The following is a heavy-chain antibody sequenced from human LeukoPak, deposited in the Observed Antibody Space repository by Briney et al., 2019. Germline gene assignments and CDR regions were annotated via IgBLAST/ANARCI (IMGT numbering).Heavy chain of an antibody. D-gene: IGHD1-26*01. CDR1: GHRFTNHW. V-gene: IGHV5-51*01. J-gene: IGHJ5*02. CDR3: ARRPYSGSPNWFDP. Sequence: AGEPLKISCEVSGHRFTNHWIGWVRQMPGKGLEWMGIINLSDSDTKYSPSFQGQVTISLDKSISTAYLQWRSLKASDTAMYYCARRPYSGSPNWFDPWGQGTLVTVSS. CDR2: INLSDSDT.